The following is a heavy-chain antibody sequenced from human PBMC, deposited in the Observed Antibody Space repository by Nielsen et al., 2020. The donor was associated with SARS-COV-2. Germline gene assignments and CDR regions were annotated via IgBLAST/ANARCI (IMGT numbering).Heavy chain of an antibody. CDR3: ARGSLTIFGVVQSPGAFDI. CDR1: GGTFSSYT. V-gene: IGHV1-69*13. CDR2: IIPIFGTA. J-gene: IGHJ3*02. D-gene: IGHD3-3*01. Sequence: SVKVSCKASGGTFSSYTISWVRQAPGQGLEWMGRIIPIFGTANYAQKFQGRVTITADESTSTAYMELGSLRSEDTAVYYCARGSLTIFGVVQSPGAFDIWGQGTMVTVSS.